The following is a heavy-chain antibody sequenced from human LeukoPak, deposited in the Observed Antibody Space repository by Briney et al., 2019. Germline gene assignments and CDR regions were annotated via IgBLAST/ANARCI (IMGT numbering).Heavy chain of an antibody. CDR2: ISSGGVNT. CDR1: GFTFSTYA. D-gene: IGHD1-26*01. Sequence: GGSLGLSCAASGFTFSTYAMHWVRQAPGKGLEHVSSISSGGVNTYYADSVRGRFTISRDNSKNTLYLHMGSLRAKDMAVYYCAREEAPVGGSSFDYWGQGTLVTVSS. V-gene: IGHV3-64*02. J-gene: IGHJ4*02. CDR3: AREEAPVGGSSFDY.